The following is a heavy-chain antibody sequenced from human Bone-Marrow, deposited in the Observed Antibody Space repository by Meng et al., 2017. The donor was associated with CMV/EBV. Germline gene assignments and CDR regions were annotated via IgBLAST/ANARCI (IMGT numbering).Heavy chain of an antibody. J-gene: IGHJ4*02. Sequence: ASVKVSCKASGGTFSSYTISWVRQAPGQGLEWMGRISAYNGNTNYAQKLQGRVTMTTDTSTSTAYMELRSLRSDDTAVYYCARVRESGSYFPNYWGQGTLVTVSS. CDR1: GGTFSSYT. V-gene: IGHV1-18*01. D-gene: IGHD1-26*01. CDR2: ISAYNGNT. CDR3: ARVRESGSYFPNY.